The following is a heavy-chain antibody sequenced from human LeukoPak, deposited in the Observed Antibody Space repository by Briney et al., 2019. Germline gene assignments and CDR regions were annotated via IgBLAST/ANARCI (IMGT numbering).Heavy chain of an antibody. D-gene: IGHD4-17*01. CDR2: DSGST. V-gene: IGHV4-39*01. J-gene: IGHJ4*02. CDR3: ARHGFYGEYLTPLDW. CDR1: RGFIAVDTDF. Sequence: PSEPLSLTCTVSRGFIAVDTDFCGPIRQPPGRGLEWYGNDSGSTYYNRSFRSPLTISVNTSKKQFSLRLTPVNAPGPGSYSCARHGFYGEYLTPLDWWGPGTLVIVSS.